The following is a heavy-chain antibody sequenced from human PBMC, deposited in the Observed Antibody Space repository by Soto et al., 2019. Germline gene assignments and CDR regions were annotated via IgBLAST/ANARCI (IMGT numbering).Heavy chain of an antibody. CDR1: GGTFSSYG. V-gene: IGHV1-69*01. J-gene: IGHJ3*01. D-gene: IGHD3-22*01. CDR3: ARGLYYYDSSGYSDAFDV. CDR2: IIPVFGKA. Sequence: QVQLVQSGAEVKKPGSSVIVSCKASGGTFSSYGLSWVRQAPGQGLEWMGRIIPVFGKANYAQKFQGKVIITADESTSTAYMELSSLRSEDTAVYYCARGLYYYDSSGYSDAFDVWGQGTLVTVSS.